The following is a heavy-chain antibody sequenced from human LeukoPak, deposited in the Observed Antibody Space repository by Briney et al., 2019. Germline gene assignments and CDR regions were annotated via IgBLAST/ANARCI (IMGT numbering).Heavy chain of an antibody. Sequence: GGSLRLSCAASGFTFSSYGMHWVRQAPGKWLEWVAFIRYDGSNKYYADSVKGRFTISRDNSKNTLYLQMNSLRAEDTAVYYCAKDRVYYDSSGNYFDYWGQGTLVTVSS. D-gene: IGHD3-22*01. J-gene: IGHJ4*02. CDR2: IRYDGSNK. CDR3: AKDRVYYDSSGNYFDY. V-gene: IGHV3-30*02. CDR1: GFTFSSYG.